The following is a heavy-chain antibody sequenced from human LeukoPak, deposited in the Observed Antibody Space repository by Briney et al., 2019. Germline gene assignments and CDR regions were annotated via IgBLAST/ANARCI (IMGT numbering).Heavy chain of an antibody. CDR1: GVSFSAYY. Sequence: SETLSLTCAVYGVSFSAYYWSWLRQPPGKGLEWIAEINHSGSTNYNPSLKSRRTISVDTSKNQLSLKLSSVTAADTAVYYCARGGRGRMVRGVKRWFDPWGQGTLVTVSS. J-gene: IGHJ5*02. CDR3: ARGGRGRMVRGVKRWFDP. CDR2: INHSGST. D-gene: IGHD3-10*01. V-gene: IGHV4-34*01.